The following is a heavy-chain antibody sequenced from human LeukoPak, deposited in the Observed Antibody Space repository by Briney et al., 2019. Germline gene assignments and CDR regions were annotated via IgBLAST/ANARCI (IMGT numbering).Heavy chain of an antibody. J-gene: IGHJ4*02. CDR3: AKDPRIVGASY. V-gene: IGHV3-23*01. D-gene: IGHD1-26*01. CDR1: GFTFSSYA. CDR2: ISGSGGST. Sequence: GGSLRLSCAASGFTFSSYAMSWVRQAPGKGLEWVSAISGSGGSTYYADSVKGRFTISRDNSKNTLYLQMDSLRAEDTAVYYCAKDPRIVGASYWGQGTLVTVSS.